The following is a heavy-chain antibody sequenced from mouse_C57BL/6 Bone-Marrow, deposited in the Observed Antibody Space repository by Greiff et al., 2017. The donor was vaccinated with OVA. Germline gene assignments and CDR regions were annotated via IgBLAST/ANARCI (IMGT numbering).Heavy chain of an antibody. CDR1: GYTFTSYW. V-gene: IGHV1-53*01. D-gene: IGHD1-1*01. CDR2: INPSNGGT. J-gene: IGHJ4*01. Sequence: QVQLQQPGTDLVKPGASVKLSCKASGYTFTSYWMHWVKQRPGQGLEWIGNINPSNGGTNYNEKFKSKATLTVDTSSSTSYMQLRSLTAEDSAVDYCASECCSSYVYAMDYWGQGTSVTVSS. CDR3: ASECCSSYVYAMDY.